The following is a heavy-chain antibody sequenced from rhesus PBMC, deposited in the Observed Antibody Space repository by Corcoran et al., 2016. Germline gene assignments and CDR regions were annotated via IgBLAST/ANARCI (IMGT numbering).Heavy chain of an antibody. D-gene: IGHD6-13*01. CDR1: GFTFSSYG. V-gene: IGHV3S5*01. CDR3: AIITAYSGWSGGLDS. J-gene: IGHJ6*01. Sequence: EVQLVETGGGLVQPGGSLKLSCAASGFTFSSYGMSWVRQAPGKGLGWVSAINSGGVSTDDAESGKGRFTVARDKSKNTRSLQMNSLSAEDTAVYYCAIITAYSGWSGGLDSWGQGVGVTVSS. CDR2: INSGGVST.